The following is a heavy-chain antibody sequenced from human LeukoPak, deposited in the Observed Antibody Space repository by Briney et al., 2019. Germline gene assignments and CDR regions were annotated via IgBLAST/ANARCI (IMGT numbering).Heavy chain of an antibody. Sequence: ASVKVSCKASGGTFSSYAISWVRQAPGQGLEWMGGIIPIFGTANYAQKFQGRVTITADESTSTAYMELRSLSSDDTAVYYCARDSVRFLEWFSFDYWGQGTLVTVSS. CDR3: ARDSVRFLEWFSFDY. CDR1: GGTFSSYA. CDR2: IIPIFGTA. D-gene: IGHD3-3*01. V-gene: IGHV1-69*13. J-gene: IGHJ4*02.